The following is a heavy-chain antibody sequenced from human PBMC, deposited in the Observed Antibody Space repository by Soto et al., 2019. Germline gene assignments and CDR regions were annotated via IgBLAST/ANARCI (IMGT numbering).Heavy chain of an antibody. J-gene: IGHJ4*02. CDR3: AKVSRAMVRGYYFDY. D-gene: IGHD3-10*01. V-gene: IGHV3-23*01. CDR2: ISGSGGST. CDR1: GFTISSYA. Sequence: PGGSLRLSWAASGFTISSYAMSWVRQAPGKGLEWVSAISGSGGSTYYADSVKGRFTISRDNSKNTLYLQMNSLRAEDTAVYYCAKVSRAMVRGYYFDYWGQGTLVTVSS.